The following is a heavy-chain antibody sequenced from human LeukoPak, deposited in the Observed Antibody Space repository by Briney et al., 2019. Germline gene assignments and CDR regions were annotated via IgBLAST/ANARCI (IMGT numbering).Heavy chain of an antibody. J-gene: IGHJ4*02. CDR3: ARQKGYSSGWYFDY. D-gene: IGHD6-19*01. V-gene: IGHV4-39*01. CDR1: GGSISSSSYY. CDR2: IYYSGST. Sequence: SETLSLTCTVSGGSISSSSYYWGWIRQPPGKGLEWIGSIYYSGSTYYNPSLKSRVTIPVDTSKNQFSLKLSSVTAADTAVYYCARQKGYSSGWYFDYWGQGTLVTVSS.